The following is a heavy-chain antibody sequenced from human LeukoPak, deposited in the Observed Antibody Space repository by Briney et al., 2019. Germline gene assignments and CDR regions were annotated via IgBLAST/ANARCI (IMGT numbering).Heavy chain of an antibody. J-gene: IGHJ3*01. CDR2: IKQEGSEK. CDR3: ARDGPEGAFDL. Sequence: GGSLGLSCAASGFTFSSYWMSWVRPAPGKGLEWVANIKQEGSEKYYVDSVKGRFTISRDNTKNSLYLPINSLRAEATAVYYCARDGPEGAFDLWGQGTMVTVSS. CDR1: GFTFSSYW. V-gene: IGHV3-7*01.